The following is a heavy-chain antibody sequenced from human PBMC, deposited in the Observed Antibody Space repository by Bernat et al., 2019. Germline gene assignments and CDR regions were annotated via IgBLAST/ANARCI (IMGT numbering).Heavy chain of an antibody. D-gene: IGHD3-22*01. CDR3: AKDLYYYDSSAYFDY. J-gene: IGHJ4*02. CDR2: ISYDGSNK. Sequence: QVQLVESGGGVVQPGRSLRLSCAASGFTFSSYGMHWVRRAPGKGLEWVAVISYDGSNKYYADSVKGRFTISRDNSKNTLYLQMNSLRAEDTAVYYCAKDLYYYDSSAYFDYWGQGTLVTVSS. CDR1: GFTFSSYG. V-gene: IGHV3-30*18.